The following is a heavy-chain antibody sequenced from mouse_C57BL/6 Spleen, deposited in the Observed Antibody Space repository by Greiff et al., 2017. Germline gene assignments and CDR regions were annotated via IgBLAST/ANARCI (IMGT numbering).Heavy chain of an antibody. J-gene: IGHJ4*01. Sequence: LVESGAELARPGASVKLSCKASGYTFTSYGISWVKPRTGQGLELIGEIYPRSGNTYYNEKFKGKATLTADKSSSTAYMELRSLTSEDSAVYFCARSGSWLTGTDYAMDYWGQGTSVTVSS. CDR2: IYPRSGNT. V-gene: IGHV1-81*01. D-gene: IGHD4-1*01. CDR1: GYTFTSYG. CDR3: ARSGSWLTGTDYAMDY.